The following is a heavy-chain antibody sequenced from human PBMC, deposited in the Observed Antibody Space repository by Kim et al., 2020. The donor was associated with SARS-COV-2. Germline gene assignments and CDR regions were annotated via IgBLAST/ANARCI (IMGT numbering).Heavy chain of an antibody. Sequence: GGDSDYADAVKGRFTISRDKSKNTVYLQMNSLRVEDTAVYYCARGDTAIDYWGQGTLVTVSS. V-gene: IGHV3-53*01. D-gene: IGHD5-18*01. CDR2: GGDS. CDR3: ARGDTAIDY. J-gene: IGHJ4*02.